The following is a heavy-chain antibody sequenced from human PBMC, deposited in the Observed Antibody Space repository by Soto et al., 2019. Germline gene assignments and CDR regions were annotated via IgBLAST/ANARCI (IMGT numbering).Heavy chain of an antibody. CDR2: IYYSGST. CDR1: GGSISSGGYY. D-gene: IGHD3-22*01. V-gene: IGHV4-31*03. J-gene: IGHJ4*02. Sequence: PSETLSLTCTVSGGSISSGGYYWSWIRQHPGKGLEWIGYIYYSGSTYYNPSLKSRVTISVDTSKNQFSLKLSSVTAADTAVYYCARAGTTYDSSGYPEYYFDYWGQGTLVTVS. CDR3: ARAGTTYDSSGYPEYYFDY.